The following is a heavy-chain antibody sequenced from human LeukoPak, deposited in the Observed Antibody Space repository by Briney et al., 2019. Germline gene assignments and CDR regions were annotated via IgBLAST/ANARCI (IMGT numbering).Heavy chain of an antibody. V-gene: IGHV4-34*01. Sequence: SETLPLTCAVYGGSFSGYYWSWIRQPPGKGLEWIGEINHSGSTNYNPSLKSRVTISVDTSKNQFSLKLSSVTAADTAVYYCARDLSIAAAGMGDYFDYWGQGTLVTVSS. CDR3: ARDLSIAAAGMGDYFDY. D-gene: IGHD6-13*01. J-gene: IGHJ4*02. CDR1: GGSFSGYY. CDR2: INHSGST.